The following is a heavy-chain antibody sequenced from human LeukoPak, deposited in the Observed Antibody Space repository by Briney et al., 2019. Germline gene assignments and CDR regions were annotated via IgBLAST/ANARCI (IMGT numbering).Heavy chain of an antibody. V-gene: IGHV1-46*01. D-gene: IGHD5-12*01. CDR2: INPSGGST. CDR1: GYTFTSYY. Sequence: ASVKVSCKASGYTFTSYYMHWVRQAPGQGLEWMGIINPSGGSTSYAQKFQGRVTMTRDTSTSTVYMELSSLRSEDTAVYYRALTSGYSGYDSTAAYWGQGTLVTVSS. J-gene: IGHJ4*02. CDR3: ALTSGYSGYDSTAAY.